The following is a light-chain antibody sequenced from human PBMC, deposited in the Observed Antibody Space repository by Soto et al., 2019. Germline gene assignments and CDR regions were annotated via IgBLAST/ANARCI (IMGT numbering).Light chain of an antibody. CDR2: GVS. J-gene: IGLJ1*01. CDR3: SSHTSSGSLV. CDR1: SSDVGGYDY. V-gene: IGLV2-14*01. Sequence: LTRPASVSGSPGQSITISCTGTSSDVGGYDYVSWYQQYPGKAPKVLIYGVSNRPSGVSNRFSGSKSGNTASLTFSGLQAEDEADYYCSSHTSSGSLVFGTGTKVTVL.